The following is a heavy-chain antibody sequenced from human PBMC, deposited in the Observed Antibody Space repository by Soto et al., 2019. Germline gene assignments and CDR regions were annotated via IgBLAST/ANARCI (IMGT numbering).Heavy chain of an antibody. V-gene: IGHV4-59*08. CDR1: GGSISVYY. J-gene: IGHJ4*02. CDR2: IYYSGST. Sequence: QVQLQESGPGLVKPSETLSLTCTVSGGSISVYYWSWIRQPPGKGLEWIGYIYYSGSTNYNPSLXSXVXIXXDTSKNQFSLKLSSVTAADTAVYYCARGGWRHIDYWGQGTLVTVSS. CDR3: ARGGWRHIDY. D-gene: IGHD3-3*01.